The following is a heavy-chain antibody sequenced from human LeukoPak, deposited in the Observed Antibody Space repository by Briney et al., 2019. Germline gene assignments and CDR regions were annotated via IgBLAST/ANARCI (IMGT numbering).Heavy chain of an antibody. Sequence: GGSLRLSCAASGFTFSSYAMSGVRQSPGKGLEWGSAISGRGGSTYYADSVKARFTISRDNSKNTLYLQMNSLRAEDTGVYFCAKDPNYDILNRFDCWGRGTLVSVCS. D-gene: IGHD3-9*01. J-gene: IGHJ4*02. CDR1: GFTFSSYA. CDR2: ISGRGGST. V-gene: IGHV3-23*01. CDR3: AKDPNYDILNRFDC.